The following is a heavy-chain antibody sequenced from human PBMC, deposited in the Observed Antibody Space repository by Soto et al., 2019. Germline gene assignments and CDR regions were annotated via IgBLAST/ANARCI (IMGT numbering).Heavy chain of an antibody. Sequence: QVQLVQSGAEVKKPGASVKVSCKASGYTFTSYGISWVRQAPGQGLEWMGWISAYNGNTNYAQKLQGRVTMTTDTSARPAYLGLRSLRSDDTAVYYWARAPDGSGSYSNNWFDPWGQGTLVTVSS. CDR2: ISAYNGNT. CDR3: ARAPDGSGSYSNNWFDP. J-gene: IGHJ5*02. D-gene: IGHD3-10*01. V-gene: IGHV1-18*01. CDR1: GYTFTSYG.